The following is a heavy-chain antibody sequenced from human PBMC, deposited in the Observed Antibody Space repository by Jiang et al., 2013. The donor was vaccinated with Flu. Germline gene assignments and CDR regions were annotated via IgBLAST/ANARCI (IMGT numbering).Heavy chain of an antibody. CDR3: ASYGDYAQGAFDI. Sequence: KSRVTISVDKSKNQFSLKLSSVTAADTAVYYCASYGDYAQGAFDIWGQGTMVTVSS. J-gene: IGHJ3*02. V-gene: IGHV4-4*02. D-gene: IGHD4-17*01.